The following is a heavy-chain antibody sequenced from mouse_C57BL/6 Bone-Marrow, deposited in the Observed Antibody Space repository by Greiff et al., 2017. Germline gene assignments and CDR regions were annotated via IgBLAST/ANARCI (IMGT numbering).Heavy chain of an antibody. Sequence: VQLQQSGGDLVKPGGSLKLSCAASGFTFSSYGMSWVRQTPDKRLEWVATISSGGSYTYYPDSVKGRFTISRDNAKNTLYLQMSSLKSEDTAMYYCARHGYFDFWGTGTTVTVSS. CDR2: ISSGGSYT. CDR3: ARHGYFDF. J-gene: IGHJ1*03. V-gene: IGHV5-6*01. CDR1: GFTFSSYG.